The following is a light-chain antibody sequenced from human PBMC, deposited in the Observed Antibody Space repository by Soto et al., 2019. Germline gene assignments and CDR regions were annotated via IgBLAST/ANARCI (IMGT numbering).Light chain of an antibody. J-gene: IGLJ1*01. Sequence: SYDLTQPSSVSLAPGRTASIACVGDSIGTKSVNWYQQRPGQAPVVFVYDDSDRPTGIPERFSGSNSGNTATLTISRVEAGDEADYYCQVWNGRSFQGVFGPGTKVTVL. CDR3: QVWNGRSFQGV. V-gene: IGLV3-21*02. CDR2: DDS. CDR1: SIGTKS.